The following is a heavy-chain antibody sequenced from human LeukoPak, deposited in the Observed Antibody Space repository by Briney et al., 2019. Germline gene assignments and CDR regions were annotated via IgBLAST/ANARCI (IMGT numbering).Heavy chain of an antibody. D-gene: IGHD3-10*01. CDR3: ARPARLWFGELADAFDI. V-gene: IGHV1-2*02. CDR2: IDPNSGAT. Sequence: ASVKVSCKASGYAFTGYYLHWVRQAPGQGLEWMGWIDPNSGATDSAQKFLGRVTVTRDTSISTAYMELSSLRSEDTAVYYCARPARLWFGELADAFDIWGQGTMVTVSS. J-gene: IGHJ3*02. CDR1: GYAFTGYY.